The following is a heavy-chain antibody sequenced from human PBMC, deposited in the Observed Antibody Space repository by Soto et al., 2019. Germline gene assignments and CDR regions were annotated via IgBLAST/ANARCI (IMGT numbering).Heavy chain of an antibody. D-gene: IGHD3-10*01. CDR3: ARDLYPRAYYFDY. V-gene: IGHV1-18*01. Sequence: QVQLVQSGAEVKKPGASVKVSCKASGYTFTNHGISWVRQAPGQGLAWLGWISGHNGNTKYAPRLQGRVTMTTDTSTSTAYMELRSLKSDDTAVYYCARDLYPRAYYFDYWGQGTLVTVSS. CDR1: GYTFTNHG. CDR2: ISGHNGNT. J-gene: IGHJ4*02.